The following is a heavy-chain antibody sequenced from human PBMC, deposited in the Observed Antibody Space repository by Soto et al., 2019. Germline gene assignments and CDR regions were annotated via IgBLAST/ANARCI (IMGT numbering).Heavy chain of an antibody. D-gene: IGHD6-13*01. Sequence: PGGSLRLSCAASGFTFSDYGMHWVRQAPGKGLEWVAVISYDGSKYYAGSVKGRFTISRDNSKNTLSLQMNSLRAEDTAVYYCARPYSSTWNYFDYWGQGTLVTVS. CDR1: GFTFSDYG. J-gene: IGHJ4*02. CDR2: ISYDGSK. V-gene: IGHV3-30*03. CDR3: ARPYSSTWNYFDY.